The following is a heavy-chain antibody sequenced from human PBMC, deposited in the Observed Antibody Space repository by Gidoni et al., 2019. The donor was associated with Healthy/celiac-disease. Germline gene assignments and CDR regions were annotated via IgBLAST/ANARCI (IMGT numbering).Heavy chain of an antibody. CDR2: ISYDGSNK. D-gene: IGHD6-19*01. V-gene: IGHV3-30*18. J-gene: IGHJ4*02. CDR1: GFTFSSYG. CDR3: ANQYSSGWSYPNEG. Sequence: QVQLVESGGGVVEPGRSLRLSCAASGFTFSSYGMHWVRQAPGKGLEWVAVISYDGSNKYYADSVKGRFTISRDNSKNTLYLQMNSLRAEDTAVYYCANQYSSGWSYPNEGWGQGTLVTVSS.